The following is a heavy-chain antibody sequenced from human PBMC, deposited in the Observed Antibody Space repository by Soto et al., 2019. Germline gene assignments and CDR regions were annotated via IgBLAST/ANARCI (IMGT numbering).Heavy chain of an antibody. J-gene: IGHJ6*03. Sequence: PSQTVSLTCGISGASGPSIKAGWNWIRQTQSRGLEWLGRTYYKSKWYYTYAASVKSRITVSPDTSKNQFSLQLTSVTPEDTAVYYCARGSWDDVSGHYYMDVWDKGTTVTVSS. V-gene: IGHV6-1*01. CDR1: GASGPSIKAG. D-gene: IGHD1-1*01. CDR2: TYYKSKWYY. CDR3: ARGSWDDVSGHYYMDV.